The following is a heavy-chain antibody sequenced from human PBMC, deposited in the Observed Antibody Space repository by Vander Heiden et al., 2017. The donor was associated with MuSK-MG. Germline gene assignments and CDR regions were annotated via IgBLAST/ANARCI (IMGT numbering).Heavy chain of an antibody. CDR2: IDPSDSYD. Sequence: DVQLVQSGAEVKKPGESLRLSCETSGYNFTNFWVTWVRQKPGKGPEWMGRIDPSDSYDHYAPPFQGHVNISVDRSVNTAYLQWTSLKASDSAMYFCARQCYGGSCHSFGFWGQGTLVIVSS. D-gene: IGHD3-16*01. CDR3: ARQCYGGSCHSFGF. V-gene: IGHV5-10-1*03. J-gene: IGHJ4*02. CDR1: GYNFTNFW.